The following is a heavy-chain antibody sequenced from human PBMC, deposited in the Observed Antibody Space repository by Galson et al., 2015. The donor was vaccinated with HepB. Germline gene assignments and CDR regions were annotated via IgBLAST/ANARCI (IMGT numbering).Heavy chain of an antibody. Sequence: SLRLSCAASGFTFSSYAMSWVRQAPGKGLEWVSAISGSGGSTYYADSVKGRFTISRDNSKNTLYLQMNSLRAEDTAVYYCAKDQGGIAVAATGAFDIWGQGTMVTVSS. CDR1: GFTFSSYA. CDR2: ISGSGGST. CDR3: AKDQGGIAVAATGAFDI. V-gene: IGHV3-23*01. J-gene: IGHJ3*02. D-gene: IGHD6-19*01.